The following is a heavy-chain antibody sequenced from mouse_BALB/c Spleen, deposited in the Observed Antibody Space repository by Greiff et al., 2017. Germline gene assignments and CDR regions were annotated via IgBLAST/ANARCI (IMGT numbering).Heavy chain of an antibody. V-gene: IGHV14-3*02. Sequence: VQLKQSGAELVKPGASVKLSCTASGFNIKDTYMHWVKQRPEQGLEWNGRIDPANGNTKYDPKFQGKATITADTSSNTAYLQLSSLTSEDTAVYYCATRYYGSSYDAMDYWGQGTSVTVSS. J-gene: IGHJ4*01. CDR1: GFNIKDTY. CDR2: IDPANGNT. D-gene: IGHD1-1*01. CDR3: ATRYYGSSYDAMDY.